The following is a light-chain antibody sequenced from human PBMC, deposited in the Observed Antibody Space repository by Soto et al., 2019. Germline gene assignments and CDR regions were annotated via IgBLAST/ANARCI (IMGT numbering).Light chain of an antibody. Sequence: DIQMTQSPSSLSASVGDRVTITCRASQNIGKYLNWYQQKPGEALKLLIYGTSTLQSGVPSRFSGSGSGTDFTLTISSLQPEDFATYYCQQSYNTPRTFGQGTKVDIK. CDR2: GTS. V-gene: IGKV1-39*01. CDR1: QNIGKY. CDR3: QQSYNTPRT. J-gene: IGKJ1*01.